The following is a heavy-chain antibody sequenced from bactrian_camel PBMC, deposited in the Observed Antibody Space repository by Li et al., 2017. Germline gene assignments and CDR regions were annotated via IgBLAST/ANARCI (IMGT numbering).Heavy chain of an antibody. J-gene: IGHJ4*01. CDR3: ATNYDAPYGYNY. CDR2: INMDSST. V-gene: IGHV3S63*01. CDR1: GFTFDDSD. D-gene: IGHD4*01. Sequence: QLVESGGGSVQAGDTLRLSCTASGFTFDDSDMAWFRQAPGNECELISRINMDSSTYYSDSVKGRFTISRDDANNTMYLQMNSLKSEDTALYHCATNYDAPYGYNYWGQGTQVTVS.